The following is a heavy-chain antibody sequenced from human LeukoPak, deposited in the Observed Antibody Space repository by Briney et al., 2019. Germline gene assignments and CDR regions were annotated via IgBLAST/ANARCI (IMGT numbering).Heavy chain of an antibody. Sequence: ASVKVSCKASGYTFTSYDINWVRQATGQGLEWMGWMNPNSGNTGYAQKFQGRVTITRNTSISTAYMELSSLRSEDTAVYYCARGKLGYYYYHMDAWGKGTTVTVSS. CDR3: ARGKLGYYYYHMDA. CDR1: GYTFTSYD. D-gene: IGHD3-3*02. CDR2: MNPNSGNT. J-gene: IGHJ6*03. V-gene: IGHV1-8*03.